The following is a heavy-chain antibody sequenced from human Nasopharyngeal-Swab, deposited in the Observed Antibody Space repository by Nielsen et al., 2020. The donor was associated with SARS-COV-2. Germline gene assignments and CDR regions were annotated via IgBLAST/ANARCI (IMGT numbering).Heavy chain of an antibody. CDR3: ARDRIVGATDFDY. V-gene: IGHV3-21*01. CDR2: ISSSGSYK. Sequence: GVSLRLSCTASGFTFSSYSMNWVRQAPGKGLEWVSSISSSGSYKHCADSVKGRFTISRDHARNSLYLQMNSLRAEDTAVYYCARDRIVGATDFDYWGQGTLVTVSS. D-gene: IGHD1-26*01. CDR1: GFTFSSYS. J-gene: IGHJ4*02.